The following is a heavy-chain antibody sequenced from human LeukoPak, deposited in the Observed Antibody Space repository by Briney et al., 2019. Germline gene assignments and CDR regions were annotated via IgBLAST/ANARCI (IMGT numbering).Heavy chain of an antibody. Sequence: SETLSLTCTVSGGSISSYYWSWIRQPPGKGLEWIGYIYTSGSTNYNPSLKSRVTISVDTSKNQFSLKLSSVAAADTAVYYCARVAYTYYYYYMDVWGKGTTVTVSS. D-gene: IGHD2-21*01. J-gene: IGHJ6*03. CDR3: ARVAYTYYYYYMDV. CDR2: IYTSGST. V-gene: IGHV4-4*08. CDR1: GGSISSYY.